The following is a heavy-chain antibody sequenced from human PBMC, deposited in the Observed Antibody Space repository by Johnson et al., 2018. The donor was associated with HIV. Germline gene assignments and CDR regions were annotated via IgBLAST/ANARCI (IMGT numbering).Heavy chain of an antibody. J-gene: IGHJ3*02. V-gene: IGHV3-30-3*01. Sequence: QVQLVESGGGVVQPGGSLRLSCAASGFTFSSYAMHWVRQAPGKGLEWVAVISYDGSNKYYADSVKGRFTISRDNSKNTLYLQMNSLRAEDTAVYYCARGDYYDSSGFFIDAFDIWGQGTVVTVSS. CDR1: GFTFSSYA. D-gene: IGHD3-22*01. CDR3: ARGDYYDSSGFFIDAFDI. CDR2: ISYDGSNK.